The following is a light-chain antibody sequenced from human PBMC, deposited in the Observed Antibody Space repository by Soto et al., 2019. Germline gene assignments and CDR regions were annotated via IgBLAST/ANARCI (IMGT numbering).Light chain of an antibody. V-gene: IGLV2-14*01. J-gene: IGLJ1*01. Sequence: QSVLTQPASVSGSPGQSITISCTGTSSDVGGYIYVSWYQQHPGKAPKLMIYDVTSRPSGVSYRCSGSKSGNTASLTISGLQAEDEADYYCSSYTTRSSYVFGTGTKVTVL. CDR2: DVT. CDR1: SSDVGGYIY. CDR3: SSYTTRSSYV.